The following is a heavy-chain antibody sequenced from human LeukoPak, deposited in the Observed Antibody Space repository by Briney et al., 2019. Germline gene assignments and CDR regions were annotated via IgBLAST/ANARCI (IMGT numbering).Heavy chain of an antibody. V-gene: IGHV4-34*01. CDR1: GGSFSGYY. Sequence: SSETLSLTCAVYGGSFSGYYWSWIRQPPGKGLEWIGDINHCGSTNYNPSLKCRVTISVDTSKNQFSLKLSSVTAADTAVYYCASFPYYYYGSEGRPRGYYFDYWGQGTLVTVSS. CDR2: INHCGST. CDR3: ASFPYYYYGSEGRPRGYYFDY. J-gene: IGHJ4*02. D-gene: IGHD3-10*01.